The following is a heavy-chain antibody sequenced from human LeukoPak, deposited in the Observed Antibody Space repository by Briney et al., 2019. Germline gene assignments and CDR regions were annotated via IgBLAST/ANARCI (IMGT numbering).Heavy chain of an antibody. J-gene: IGHJ4*02. Sequence: GYIYYSGSTYYNPSLKSRVTISVDTSKNQFSLKLSSVTAADTAVYYCARDSSGYYYFDYWGQGTLVTVSS. D-gene: IGHD3-22*01. CDR2: IYYSGST. V-gene: IGHV4-30-4*01. CDR3: ARDSSGYYYFDY.